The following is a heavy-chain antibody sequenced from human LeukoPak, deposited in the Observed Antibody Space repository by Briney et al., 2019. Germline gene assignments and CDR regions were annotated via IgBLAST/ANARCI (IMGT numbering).Heavy chain of an antibody. V-gene: IGHV4-4*02. CDR3: ARVRPDIVVVVAATSANYYGMDV. CDR1: GFTFSSYSM. D-gene: IGHD2-15*01. Sequence: GSLRLSCAASGFTFSSYSMNWVRQPPGKGLEWIGEIYHSGSTNYNPSLKSRVTISVDKSKNQFSLKLSSVTAADTAVYYCARVRPDIVVVVAATSANYYGMDVWGQGTTVTVSS. CDR2: IYHSGST. J-gene: IGHJ6*02.